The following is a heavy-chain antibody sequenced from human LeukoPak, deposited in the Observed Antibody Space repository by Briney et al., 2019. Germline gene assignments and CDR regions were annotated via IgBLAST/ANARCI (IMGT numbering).Heavy chain of an antibody. J-gene: IGHJ4*02. Sequence: SETPSLTCTVSGGSISSSSYYWGWIRQPPGKGLEWIGSIYYSGSTYYNPSLKSRVTISVDTSKNQFSLKLSSVTAADTAVYYCALIPYCTTATCYYFDYWGQGTLVTVSS. V-gene: IGHV4-39*07. CDR1: GGSISSSSYY. D-gene: IGHD2-2*01. CDR3: ALIPYCTTATCYYFDY. CDR2: IYYSGST.